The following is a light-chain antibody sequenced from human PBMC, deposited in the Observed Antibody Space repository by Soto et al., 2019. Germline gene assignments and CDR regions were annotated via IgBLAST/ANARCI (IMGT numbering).Light chain of an antibody. V-gene: IGKV1-5*01. Sequence: DIQMTQSPSTLSASVGDRVTITCRASQSISSWLAWYQQKPGKAPKLLIYDASNLESGVPSRFSGSGSGTEFTLTISSLQPVDFATYFCQQYNSYSYTFGQGTKLEIK. J-gene: IGKJ2*01. CDR2: DAS. CDR1: QSISSW. CDR3: QQYNSYSYT.